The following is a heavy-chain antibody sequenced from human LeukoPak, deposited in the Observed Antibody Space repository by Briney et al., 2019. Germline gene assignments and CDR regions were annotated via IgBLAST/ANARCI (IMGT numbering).Heavy chain of an antibody. CDR1: GGTFSSYA. J-gene: IGHJ3*02. CDR3: ARAPRPRGSSGGHAFDI. D-gene: IGHD2-15*01. V-gene: IGHV1-69*13. CDR2: IIPIFGTA. Sequence: SVKVSCKASGGTFSSYAISWVRQAPGQGLEWMGGIIPIFGTANYAQKFQGRVTITADESTSTAYMELSSLRSEDTAVYYCARAPRPRGSSGGHAFDIWGQGTMVTVSS.